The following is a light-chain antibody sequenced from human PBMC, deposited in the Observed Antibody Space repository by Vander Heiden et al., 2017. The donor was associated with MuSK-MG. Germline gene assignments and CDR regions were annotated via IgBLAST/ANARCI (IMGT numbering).Light chain of an antibody. CDR2: AAS. CDR3: LQDDNYPRT. J-gene: IGKJ1*01. V-gene: IGKV1-6*01. Sequence: AIQMTQSPSSLSASVGDRVNITCRTSQDIRNNLGWYQQNPGKAPKLLIYAASGLQSGVPSRFSGGGTGTDFTLTISSLHPEDFATYYCLQDDNYPRTFGQGTKVEIK. CDR1: QDIRNN.